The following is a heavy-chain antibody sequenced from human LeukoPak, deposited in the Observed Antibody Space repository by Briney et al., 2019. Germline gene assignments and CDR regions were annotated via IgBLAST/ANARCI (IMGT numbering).Heavy chain of an antibody. V-gene: IGHV3-53*01. Sequence: PGGSLRLSCAASGFTVNSNYMSWVRQAPGKGLEWVSVIYSGGSTYYVDSVKGRFTISRDNSKNTLYLQMNSLRAEDTAVYYCARDGRSSSWYGYFDYWGQGTLVTVSS. CDR2: IYSGGST. D-gene: IGHD2-2*01. CDR3: ARDGRSSSWYGYFDY. J-gene: IGHJ4*02. CDR1: GFTVNSNY.